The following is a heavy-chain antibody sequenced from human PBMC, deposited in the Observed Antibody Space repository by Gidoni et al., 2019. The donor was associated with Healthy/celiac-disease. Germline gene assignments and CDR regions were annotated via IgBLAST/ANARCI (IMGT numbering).Heavy chain of an antibody. D-gene: IGHD4-17*01. CDR2: IYSGGST. J-gene: IGHJ3*02. CDR1: GFTVSSNY. V-gene: IGHV3-53*01. Sequence: EVQLVESGGGLIQTGGSLRLSCAASGFTVSSNYMSWVRQAPGKGLEWVSVIYSGGSTYYADSVKGRFTISRDNSKNTLYLQMNSLRAEDTAVYYCATPRETYGDRTEIWGQGTMVTVSS. CDR3: ATPRETYGDRTEI.